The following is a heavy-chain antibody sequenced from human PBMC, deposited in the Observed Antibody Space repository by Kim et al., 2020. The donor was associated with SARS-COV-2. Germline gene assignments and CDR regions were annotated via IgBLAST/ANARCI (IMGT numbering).Heavy chain of an antibody. Sequence: GGSLRLSCAASGFTFRSYSMHWVRQAPGQGLEWVSLISHDGSNKFYADSVKGRFTISRDNAENTLYLQMNSLRAEDTAVYYCARGLYLVASNTYYFHYW. CDR1: GFTFRSYS. D-gene: IGHD2-21*01. J-gene: IGHJ4*01. CDR3: ARGLYLVASNTYYFHY. V-gene: IGHV3-74*01. CDR2: ISHDGSNK.